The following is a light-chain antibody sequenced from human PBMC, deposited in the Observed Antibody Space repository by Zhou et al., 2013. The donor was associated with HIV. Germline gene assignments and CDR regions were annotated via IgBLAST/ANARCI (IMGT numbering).Light chain of an antibody. V-gene: IGKV1-5*03. CDR3: QQYNSHSRT. Sequence: DIQMTQSPSRLSASVGDRVTITCRASQSINTWLAWYQHKPGKAPTLLIYKASTLEIGVPSRFSGGGSGTQFTLTIDSLQPDDFATYYCQQYNSHSRTFGQGTTVE. CDR1: QSINTW. CDR2: KAS. J-gene: IGKJ1*01.